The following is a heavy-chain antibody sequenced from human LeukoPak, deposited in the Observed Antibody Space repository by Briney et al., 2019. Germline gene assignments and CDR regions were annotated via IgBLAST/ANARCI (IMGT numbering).Heavy chain of an antibody. CDR1: GGTFSSYA. D-gene: IGHD6-13*01. V-gene: IGHV1-69*04. J-gene: IGHJ6*02. CDR2: IIPILGIA. CDR3: ARVAATDYYYYYAMDV. Sequence: SVKVSCKASGGTFSSYAISWVRQAPGQGLEWMGRIIPILGIANYAQKFQGRVTITADKSTSTAYMELSSLRSEDTAVYYCARVAATDYYYYYAMDVWGQGTTVTVSS.